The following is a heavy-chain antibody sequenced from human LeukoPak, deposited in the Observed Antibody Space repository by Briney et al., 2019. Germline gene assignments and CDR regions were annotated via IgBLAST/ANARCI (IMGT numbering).Heavy chain of an antibody. CDR1: GGSISSYY. Sequence: SETLSLTCTVSGGSISSYYWSWIRQPPGKGLEWIGEINHSGSTNYNPSLKSRVTISVDTSKNQFSLKLSSVTAANTAVYYCARTPLWGYCSSTNCYANYFDYWGQGTLVTVSS. V-gene: IGHV4-34*01. D-gene: IGHD2-2*01. J-gene: IGHJ4*02. CDR2: INHSGST. CDR3: ARTPLWGYCSSTNCYANYFDY.